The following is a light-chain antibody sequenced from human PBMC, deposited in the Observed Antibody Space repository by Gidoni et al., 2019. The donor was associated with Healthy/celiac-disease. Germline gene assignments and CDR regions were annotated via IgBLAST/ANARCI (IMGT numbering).Light chain of an antibody. CDR2: AAS. CDR1: HGMSNY. J-gene: IGKJ4*01. V-gene: IGKV1-27*01. CDR3: QKYNSAPLT. Sequence: DIQMTQSPSSLSASVGHRVTITCRASHGMSNYLAWYQQKPGKVPKLLIYAASTLQSGVPSRFSGSGSGTDFTLTISSLQPEDVATYYCQKYNSAPLTFXGXTKVEIK.